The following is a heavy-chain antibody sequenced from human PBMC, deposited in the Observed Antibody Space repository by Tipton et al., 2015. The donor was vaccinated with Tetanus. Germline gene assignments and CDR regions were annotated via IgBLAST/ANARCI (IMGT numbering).Heavy chain of an antibody. D-gene: IGHD3-10*01. J-gene: IGHJ5*02. Sequence: TLSLTCTVSGGSINNYYWSWIRQPAGKGLEWIGRIYTSGSTTYNPPPKSRVTISVDTSKNQISLKLSSVTAADTAVYSCAREDYYGSGSSYNWFDPWGQGTLVTVSS. CDR1: GGSINNYY. CDR3: AREDYYGSGSSYNWFDP. CDR2: IYTSGST. V-gene: IGHV4-4*07.